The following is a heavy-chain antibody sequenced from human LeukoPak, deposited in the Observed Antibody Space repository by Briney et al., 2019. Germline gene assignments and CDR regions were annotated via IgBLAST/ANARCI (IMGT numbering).Heavy chain of an antibody. CDR2: ISSSSCYI. D-gene: IGHD7-27*01. J-gene: IGHJ4*02. Sequence: GGSLRLSCAASGFTFSSYSMNWVRQAPGKGLEWVSSISSSSCYIYYADSVKGRFTISRDNSKNTLYLQMNSLRAEDTAVYYCARGLTGEGFDYWGQGTLVTVSS. CDR1: GFTFSSYS. CDR3: ARGLTGEGFDY. V-gene: IGHV3-21*01.